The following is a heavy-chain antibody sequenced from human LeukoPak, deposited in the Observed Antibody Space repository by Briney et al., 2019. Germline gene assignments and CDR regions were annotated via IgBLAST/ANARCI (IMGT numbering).Heavy chain of an antibody. J-gene: IGHJ5*02. D-gene: IGHD3-10*01. CDR3: ARDSGTTGEVKFDP. CDR2: ISGSGVI. Sequence: PSETLSLTCTVSGGPITTYYLSWIRQSAGMGLEWIGRISGSGVIAYNPSLKSRVILSLDTSNNHFSLKLISVTAADTAVYYCARDSGTTGEVKFDPWGQGMSVTVSS. V-gene: IGHV4-4*07. CDR1: GGPITTYY.